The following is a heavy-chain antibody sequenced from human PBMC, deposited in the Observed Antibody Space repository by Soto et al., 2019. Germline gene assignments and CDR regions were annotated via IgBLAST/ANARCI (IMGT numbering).Heavy chain of an antibody. V-gene: IGHV3-13*01. CDR3: ARVEGGYGLGAFDI. CDR1: GFTFSSYD. Sequence: PGGSLRLSCAASGFTFSSYDMHWVRQATGKGLEWVSAIGTAGDTYYPGSVKGRFTISRENAKNSLYLQMNSLRAGDTAVYYCARVEGGYGLGAFDIWGQGTMVTVSS. CDR2: IGTAGDT. D-gene: IGHD5-18*01. J-gene: IGHJ3*02.